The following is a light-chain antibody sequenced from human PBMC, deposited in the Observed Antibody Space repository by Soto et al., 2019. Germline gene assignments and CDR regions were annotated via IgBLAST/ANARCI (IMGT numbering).Light chain of an antibody. J-gene: IGKJ5*01. CDR2: DAS. Sequence: EIVLTQSPATLSSSPGERATLSCRASQSVSSYLAWYQQKPGQAPRLLIYDASNRATGIPARFSGSGSGTDFTLTISSLEPEDFAVYYCQQRSNWPITFGQGTRLENK. CDR1: QSVSSY. CDR3: QQRSNWPIT. V-gene: IGKV3-11*01.